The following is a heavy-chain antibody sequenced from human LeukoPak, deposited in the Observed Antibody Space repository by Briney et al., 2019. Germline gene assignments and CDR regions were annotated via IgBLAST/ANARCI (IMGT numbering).Heavy chain of an antibody. Sequence: GGSLRLSCTASGFTFSTYWVSWVRQAPGKGLEWVANTREDGSEKYYVDSVKGRFTISRDNAKNSMYLQMNSLRAEDTAVYYCARELAGHYYGSGRSFDYWGQGTPVTVSS. D-gene: IGHD3-10*01. CDR3: ARELAGHYYGSGRSFDY. CDR1: GFTFSTYW. V-gene: IGHV3-7*01. J-gene: IGHJ4*02. CDR2: TREDGSEK.